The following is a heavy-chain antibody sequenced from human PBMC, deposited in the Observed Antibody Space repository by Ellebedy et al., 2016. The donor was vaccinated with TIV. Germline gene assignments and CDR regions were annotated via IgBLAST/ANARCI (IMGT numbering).Heavy chain of an antibody. CDR1: GGSXPGYS. Sequence: MPSETLSLTCAVYGGSXPGYSXRWILPPPGKGLEWIGEINHSGSTNYNPSLKSRVTISVDTSKNQFSLKLSSVTAADPGVYYCARGQGAYWGQGTLVTVSS. CDR2: INHSGST. J-gene: IGHJ4*02. V-gene: IGHV4-34*01. CDR3: ARGQGAY.